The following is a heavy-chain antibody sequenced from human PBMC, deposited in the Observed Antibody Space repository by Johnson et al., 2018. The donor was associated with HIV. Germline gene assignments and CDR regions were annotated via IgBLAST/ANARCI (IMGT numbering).Heavy chain of an antibody. V-gene: IGHV3-30*02. J-gene: IGHJ3*01. CDR1: GFTFSSYG. Sequence: QVQLVESGGGVVQPGGSLRLSCAASGFTFSSYGMHWVRQAPGKGLEWVAFIRYDGSNKYYAESLKGRISISRDNSMNTLYLQMNSLRAEDTAVYYCATFGYTSGWIVTDDAFDVWGHGTLVTVSS. CDR2: IRYDGSNK. D-gene: IGHD6-19*01. CDR3: ATFGYTSGWIVTDDAFDV.